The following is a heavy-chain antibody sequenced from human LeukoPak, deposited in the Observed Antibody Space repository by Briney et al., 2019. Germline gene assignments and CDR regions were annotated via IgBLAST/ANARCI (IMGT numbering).Heavy chain of an antibody. J-gene: IGHJ5*02. CDR2: INSDGSST. V-gene: IGHV3-74*01. CDR1: GFTFSSYW. Sequence: PGGSLRLSCAASGFTFSSYWMHWVRQAPGKGLVWVSRINSDGSSTRYADSVKGRFTIYRDNAKNTLYLQMNSLRAEDTAVYYCVRGVGGDSRFDPWGQGTLVTVSS. CDR3: VRGVGGDSRFDP. D-gene: IGHD1-26*01.